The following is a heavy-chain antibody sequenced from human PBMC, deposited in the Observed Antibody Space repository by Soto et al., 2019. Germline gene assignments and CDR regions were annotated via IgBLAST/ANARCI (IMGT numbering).Heavy chain of an antibody. CDR3: ARGHCSSTSCYTGLMDV. J-gene: IGHJ6*02. CDR1: GGSISSGGYY. CDR2: IYYSGST. V-gene: IGHV4-31*03. Sequence: TLSLTCTVSGGSISSGGYYWSWIRQHPGKGLEWIGYIYYSGSTYYNPSLKSRVTISVDTSKNQFSLKLSSVTAADTAVYYCARGHCSSTSCYTGLMDVWGQGTTVTVSS. D-gene: IGHD2-2*02.